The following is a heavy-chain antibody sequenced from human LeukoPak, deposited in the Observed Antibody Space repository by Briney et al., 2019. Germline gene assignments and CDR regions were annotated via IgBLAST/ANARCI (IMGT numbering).Heavy chain of an antibody. CDR3: ARDDGTVTTADGFDY. D-gene: IGHD4-11*01. J-gene: IGHJ4*02. V-gene: IGHV1-18*01. CDR1: GYTFTSYG. CDR2: ISAYNGNT. Sequence: ASVEVSCKASGYTFTSYGISWVRQAPGQGLEWMGWISAYNGNTNYAQKLQGRVTMTTDTSTSTAYMELRSLRSDDTAVYYCARDDGTVTTADGFDYWGQGTLVTVSS.